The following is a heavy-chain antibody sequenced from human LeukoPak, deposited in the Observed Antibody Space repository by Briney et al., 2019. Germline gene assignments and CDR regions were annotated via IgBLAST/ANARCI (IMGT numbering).Heavy chain of an antibody. CDR1: GYTFTSYA. CDR2: INAGDGNT. Sequence: GASVKVSCKASGYTFTSYAMHWVRQAPGQRLEWMGWINAGDGNTKYSQEFQGRVTITRDTSASTAYMELSSLRSEDMAVYYCAREGVDTYYYGSGSYYYYYYMDVWGKGTTVTVSS. D-gene: IGHD3-10*01. CDR3: AREGVDTYYYGSGSYYYYYYMDV. V-gene: IGHV1-3*03. J-gene: IGHJ6*03.